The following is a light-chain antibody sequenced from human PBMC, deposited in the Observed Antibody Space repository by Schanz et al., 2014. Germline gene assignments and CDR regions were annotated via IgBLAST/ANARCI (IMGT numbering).Light chain of an antibody. J-gene: IGKJ1*01. V-gene: IGKV3-20*01. CDR1: QSVTSSS. Sequence: EIVLTQSPGTLSLSPGERASLSCRASQSVTSSSLAWYQQKPGQAPRLLIHGASSRATGIPDRFSGSGSGTDFTLTISRLEPEDFAVYYCQQYGSSPRTFGQGTKVEI. CDR3: QQYGSSPRT. CDR2: GAS.